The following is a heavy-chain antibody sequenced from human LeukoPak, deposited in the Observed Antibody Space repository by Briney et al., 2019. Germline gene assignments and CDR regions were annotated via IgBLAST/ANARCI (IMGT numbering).Heavy chain of an antibody. D-gene: IGHD5-12*01. CDR1: GFSCSTRG. V-gene: IGHV3-23*01. CDR3: ARDRRPARTYSGLFDY. Sequence: GGSLRLSCAASGFSCSTRGMSWVRQAPGKGLEWVSAISGNDESTFYADSVKGRFTISRDNSRNTLYLQLSSLSAEDSAIYYCARDRRPARTYSGLFDYWGQGTLVTVS. J-gene: IGHJ4*02. CDR2: ISGNDEST.